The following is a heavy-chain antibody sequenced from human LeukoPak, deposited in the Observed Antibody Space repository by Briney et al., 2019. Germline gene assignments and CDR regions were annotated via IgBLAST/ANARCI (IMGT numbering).Heavy chain of an antibody. CDR1: GYSFTDKY. CDR2: INPNTGGT. J-gene: IGHJ5*02. V-gene: IGHV1-2*02. Sequence: GASVKVSCKASGYSFTDKYMHWVRLAPGQGLEWMGWINPNTGGTNYAQKCQGRATMTTDTSMSTAYMELSRLTSDDTAVYYCARAGGRSWFDPWGQGTLVTVSS. CDR3: ARAGGRSWFDP.